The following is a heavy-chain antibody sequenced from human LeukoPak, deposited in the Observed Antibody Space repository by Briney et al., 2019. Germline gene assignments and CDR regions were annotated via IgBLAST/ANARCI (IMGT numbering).Heavy chain of an antibody. V-gene: IGHV4-61*02. J-gene: IGHJ3*02. CDR1: GGSISSGSYY. Sequence: SQTLSLTCTVSGGSISSGSYYWSWIRQPAGKGLEWIGRIYTSGSTNYNPSLKSRVTISVDTSKNQFSLKLSSVTAADTAVYYCARVIIAVATGGAFDIWGQGTMVTVSS. CDR3: ARVIIAVATGGAFDI. D-gene: IGHD6-19*01. CDR2: IYTSGST.